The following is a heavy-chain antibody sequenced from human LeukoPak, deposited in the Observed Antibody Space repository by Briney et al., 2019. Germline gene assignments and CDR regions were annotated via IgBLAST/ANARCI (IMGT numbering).Heavy chain of an antibody. Sequence: KPSETLSLTCTVSGGSVSSCSYYWSWIRQPPGKGLDYNGSTNYNVSVRSRVTMSVGKSTSPLNLRSVTAADTAVYYCARDRGSEAGFDYWGQGTLVTVSS. CDR3: ARDRGSEAGFDY. J-gene: IGHJ4*02. V-gene: IGHV4-61*10. CDR1: GGSVSSCSYY. D-gene: IGHD6-19*01. CDR2: YNGST.